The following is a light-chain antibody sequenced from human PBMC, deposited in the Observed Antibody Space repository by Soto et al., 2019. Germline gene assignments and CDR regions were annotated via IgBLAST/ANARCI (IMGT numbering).Light chain of an antibody. J-gene: IGKJ2*01. V-gene: IGKV1-5*01. CDR2: DAS. CDR1: ETFSNF. CDR3: QQYKIFPYT. Sequence: DIQMTQSPSTLSASVGDRVAITCRASETFSNFLAWYQQKPGKAPKLLFFDASNLESGVPSRFSGSGSGTEFTLTITSLQPDDFATYYCQQYKIFPYTFGQGTNLDLK.